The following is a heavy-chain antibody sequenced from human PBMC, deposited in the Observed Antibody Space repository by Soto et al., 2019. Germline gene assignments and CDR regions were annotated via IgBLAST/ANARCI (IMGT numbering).Heavy chain of an antibody. J-gene: IGHJ5*02. V-gene: IGHV2-5*01. CDR3: AHRGYGDYPRDNWFDP. D-gene: IGHD4-17*01. Sequence: QITLKESGPTLVKPTQTLTLTCTFSGFSLNTGGAGVGWIRQPPGKALEWLALIYWNEDKRYSPSLKSRLTITKDTSKNQVVLTMTNMDPVDTATYYCAHRGYGDYPRDNWFDPWGQGTLVTVS. CDR1: GFSLNTGGAG. CDR2: IYWNEDK.